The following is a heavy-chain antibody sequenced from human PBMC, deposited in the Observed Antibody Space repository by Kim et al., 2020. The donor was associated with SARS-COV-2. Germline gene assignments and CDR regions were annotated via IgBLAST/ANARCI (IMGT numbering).Heavy chain of an antibody. CDR1: GFTFSSYS. Sequence: GGSLRLSCAASGFTFSSYSMNWVRQAPGKGLEWVSSISSSSSYIYYADSVKGRFTISRDNAKNSLYLQMNSLRAEDTAVYYCARGGGNSPFDYWGQGTLVTVSS. J-gene: IGHJ4*02. D-gene: IGHD4-4*01. CDR3: ARGGGNSPFDY. CDR2: ISSSSSYI. V-gene: IGHV3-21*01.